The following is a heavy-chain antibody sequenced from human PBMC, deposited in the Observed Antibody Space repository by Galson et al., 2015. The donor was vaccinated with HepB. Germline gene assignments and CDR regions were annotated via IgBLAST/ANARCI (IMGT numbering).Heavy chain of an antibody. Sequence: SLRLSCAASGFTFTNFGLHRVRQAPGKGLEWVAFISYDGSDKYYADSVKGRFTISRDNSKNTLYLQMNSLRAEDTAVYYCAKDGAYYYDSSGYYPDYYYCYYMDVWGKGTTVTVPS. CDR3: AKDGAYYYDSSGYYPDYYYCYYMDV. D-gene: IGHD3-22*01. CDR1: GFTFTNFG. CDR2: ISYDGSDK. V-gene: IGHV3-30*18. J-gene: IGHJ6*03.